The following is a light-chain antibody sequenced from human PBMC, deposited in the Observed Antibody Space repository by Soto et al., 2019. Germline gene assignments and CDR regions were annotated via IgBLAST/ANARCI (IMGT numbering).Light chain of an antibody. CDR3: QSYDSSLSGSRVV. Sequence: QSVLTQPPSVSGAPGQRVTISCTGSSSNIWAGYDVHWYQQLPGTAPKLLIYGNSNRPSGVPDRFSGSKSGTSASLAITGLQAEDEADYYCQSYDSSLSGSRVVFGGGTKLTVL. CDR1: SSNIWAGYD. J-gene: IGLJ2*01. V-gene: IGLV1-40*01. CDR2: GNS.